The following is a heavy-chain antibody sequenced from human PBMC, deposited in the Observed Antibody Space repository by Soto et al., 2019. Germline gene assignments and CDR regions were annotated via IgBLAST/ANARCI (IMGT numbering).Heavy chain of an antibody. CDR2: ISGSGAYT. J-gene: IGHJ4*02. V-gene: IGHV3-23*01. D-gene: IGHD2-2*01. CDR3: ARDRHPYSTKYYFDY. Sequence: AGGSLRLSCAASGFTFSTYAMNWVHQPPGKGLEWVSSISGSGAYTYYADSVQGRFTISRDNSKNTLNLQMNSLRAEDTAVYYCARDRHPYSTKYYFDYWGQGTLVTVSS. CDR1: GFTFSTYA.